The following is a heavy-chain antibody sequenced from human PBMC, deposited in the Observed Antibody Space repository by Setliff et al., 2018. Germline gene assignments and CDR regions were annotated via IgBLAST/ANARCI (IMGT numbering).Heavy chain of an antibody. Sequence: GGSLRLSCAASGFIFSDYYMSWIRQTPGKGLEWVASINQDGGGESYVDSVKGRFTISRDNARNSLYLQMNSLRAEDTAVYYCATSDYGDYFIADVWGKGTTVTVSS. CDR2: INQDGGGE. D-gene: IGHD4-17*01. CDR3: ATSDYGDYFIADV. J-gene: IGHJ6*04. CDR1: GFIFSDYY. V-gene: IGHV3-7*01.